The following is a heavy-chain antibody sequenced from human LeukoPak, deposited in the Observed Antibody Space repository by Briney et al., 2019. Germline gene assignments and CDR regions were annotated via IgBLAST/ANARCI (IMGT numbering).Heavy chain of an antibody. D-gene: IGHD2-15*01. CDR2: ISSSGITF. CDR1: GFTFSDYY. V-gene: IGHV3-11*01. Sequence: PGGSLRLSRAASGFTFSDYYMSWIRQAPGKGLEWVSCISSSGITFYYADSVKGQFTISRDNSKNTLYLQMNSLRAEDTAVYYCAKERGVVAATLDAFDIWGXXXXXTVXX. J-gene: IGHJ3*02. CDR3: AKERGVVAATLDAFDI.